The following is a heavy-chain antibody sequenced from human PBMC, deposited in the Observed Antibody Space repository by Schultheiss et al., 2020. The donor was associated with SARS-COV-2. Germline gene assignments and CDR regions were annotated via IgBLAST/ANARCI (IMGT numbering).Heavy chain of an antibody. CDR3: ARLNWNFPYYYYFDV. Sequence: SETLSLTCSVSGDSISSSSFYWGWIRQSPGKGLEWIGSIYSNGNTYYNPALQSRVTVSVDTSANQFSLRLYSVTAADAVVYFCARLNWNFPYYYYFDVWGKGTTVTVSS. V-gene: IGHV4-39*01. J-gene: IGHJ6*03. CDR1: GDSISSSSFY. CDR2: IYSNGNT. D-gene: IGHD1-7*01.